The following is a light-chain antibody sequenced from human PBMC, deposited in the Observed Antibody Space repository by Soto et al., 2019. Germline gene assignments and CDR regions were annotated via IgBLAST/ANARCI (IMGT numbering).Light chain of an antibody. J-gene: IGLJ3*02. Sequence: QSVLTQPPSVSGTPGQRVTISCSGSWSNIGSNSVNWYQQLPGTAPKVVMYSNDYRPSGVPDRFSASKSGTSASLAISGLQSEDEADYFCATWDDGLDGPVFGGGTKVTVL. V-gene: IGLV1-44*01. CDR3: ATWDDGLDGPV. CDR2: SND. CDR1: WSNIGSNS.